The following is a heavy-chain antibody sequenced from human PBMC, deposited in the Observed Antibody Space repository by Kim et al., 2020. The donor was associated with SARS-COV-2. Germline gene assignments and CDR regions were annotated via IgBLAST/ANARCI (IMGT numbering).Heavy chain of an antibody. D-gene: IGHD2-2*01. V-gene: IGHV4-59*01. CDR3: AREVRCTSTSCYDAYDI. J-gene: IGHJ3*02. Sequence: SLKSRVTISVDTSRNQFSLKLNSVTAADTAVYYCAREVRCTSTSCYDAYDIWGQGTMVTVSS.